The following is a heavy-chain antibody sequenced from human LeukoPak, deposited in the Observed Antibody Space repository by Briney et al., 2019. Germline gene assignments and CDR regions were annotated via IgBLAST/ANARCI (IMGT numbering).Heavy chain of an antibody. CDR1: GFTFSSYA. V-gene: IGHV3-23*01. CDR2: ISGSGGST. Sequence: GGSLRLSCAASGFTFSSYAMSWVRQAPGKGLEWVSAISGSGGSTYYADSVKGRFTISRDNSKNTLYPQMNSLRAEDTAVYYCAKIPGLYYGSGSHRKGAFDIWGQGTMVTVSS. D-gene: IGHD3-10*01. J-gene: IGHJ3*02. CDR3: AKIPGLYYGSGSHRKGAFDI.